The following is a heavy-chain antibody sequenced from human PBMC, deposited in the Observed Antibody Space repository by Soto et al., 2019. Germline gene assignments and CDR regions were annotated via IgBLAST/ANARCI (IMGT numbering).Heavy chain of an antibody. V-gene: IGHV1-18*01. Sequence: ASVKVSCKASGYTFTSYGISWVRQAPGQGLEWMGWISAYNGNTNYAQKLQGRVTMTTDTSTSTAYMELRSLRSDDTAVYYCARDEAAAGTVWFGPWGQGTLVTVSS. J-gene: IGHJ5*02. CDR1: GYTFTSYG. D-gene: IGHD6-13*01. CDR2: ISAYNGNT. CDR3: ARDEAAAGTVWFGP.